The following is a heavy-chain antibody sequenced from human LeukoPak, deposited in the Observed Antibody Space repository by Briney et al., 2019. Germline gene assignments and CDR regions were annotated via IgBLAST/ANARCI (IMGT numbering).Heavy chain of an antibody. CDR2: IIPIFGTA. CDR1: GGTFSSYA. D-gene: IGHD2-2*01. Sequence: SVKVSRKASGGTFSSYAISWVRQAPGQGLEWMGGIIPIFGTANYAQKFQGRVTITTDESTSTAYMELRSLRSDDTAVYYCAREVEPTATNFDYWGQGTLVTVSS. CDR3: AREVEPTATNFDY. J-gene: IGHJ4*02. V-gene: IGHV1-69*05.